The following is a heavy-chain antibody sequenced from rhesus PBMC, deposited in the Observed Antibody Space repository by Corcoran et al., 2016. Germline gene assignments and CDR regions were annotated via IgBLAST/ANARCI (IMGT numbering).Heavy chain of an antibody. V-gene: IGHV4-165*01. CDR3: ARGPNEGPYYFDC. CDR2: IGGSVRAP. Sequence: QVQLQESGPGLVKPSETLSLTCAVSGGSISGYWWGWIRLPPWKGLEWIGYIGGSVRAPSYHPSLQSRVTISTDTSKTQFSLELSSVTAADTAVYYCARGPNEGPYYFDCWGQGVLVTVSS. CDR1: GGSISGYW. J-gene: IGHJ4*01. D-gene: IGHD3-9*01.